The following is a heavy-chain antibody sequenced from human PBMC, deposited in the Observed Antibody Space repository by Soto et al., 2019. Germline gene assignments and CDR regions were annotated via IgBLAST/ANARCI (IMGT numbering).Heavy chain of an antibody. Sequence: ASETLSLTCTVSGGSVSSGSYYWSWIRQPPGKGLEWIGYIYYSGSTNYNPSLKSRVTIPVDTSKNQFSLKLSSVTAADTAVYYCARTHYRDYGITRLFDYSGPGILVTGSS. V-gene: IGHV4-61*01. CDR2: IYYSGST. CDR3: ARTHYRDYGITRLFDY. D-gene: IGHD4-17*01. CDR1: GGSVSSGSYY. J-gene: IGHJ4*02.